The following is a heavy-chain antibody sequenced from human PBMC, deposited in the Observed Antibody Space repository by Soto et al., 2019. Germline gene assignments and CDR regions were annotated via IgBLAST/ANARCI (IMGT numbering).Heavy chain of an antibody. D-gene: IGHD3-3*01. CDR2: IWYDGSNK. CDR1: GFTFSIYG. CDR3: AXGLGRFLEWLYYYYGMDV. V-gene: IGHV3-33*01. J-gene: IGHJ6*02. Sequence: PGGSLRLSCAASGFTFSIYGMHWVRQAPGKGLEWVAVIWYDGSNKYYADSVKGRFTISRDNSKNTLYLQMNSLRAEDTAVYYCAXGLGRFLEWLYYYYGMDVWGQGTTVTVSS.